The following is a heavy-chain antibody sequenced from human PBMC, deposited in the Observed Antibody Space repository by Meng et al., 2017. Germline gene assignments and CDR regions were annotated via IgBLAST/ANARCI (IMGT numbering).Heavy chain of an antibody. Sequence: LTCAASGFTFSSYGMHWVRQAPGKGLEWVAVIWYDGSNKYYADSVKGRFTISRDNSKNTLYLQMNSLRAEDTAVYYCAREGYCSGGSCYSYYYYGMDVWGQGTTVTVSS. J-gene: IGHJ6*02. V-gene: IGHV3-33*01. D-gene: IGHD2-15*01. CDR2: IWYDGSNK. CDR1: GFTFSSYG. CDR3: AREGYCSGGSCYSYYYYGMDV.